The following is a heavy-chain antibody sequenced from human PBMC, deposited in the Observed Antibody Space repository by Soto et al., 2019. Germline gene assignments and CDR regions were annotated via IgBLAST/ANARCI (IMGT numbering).Heavy chain of an antibody. J-gene: IGHJ4*02. CDR1: GGSISSSSYY. Sequence: QLQLQESGPGLVKPSETLSLTCTVSGGSISSSSYYWGWIRQPPGKGLEWIGSIYYSGSTYYNPSLKSRVTISVDTSKNQFSLKLSSVTAADTAVYYCARQTPNDFWSGYYIGVIDYWGQGTLVTVSS. CDR2: IYYSGST. D-gene: IGHD3-3*01. V-gene: IGHV4-39*01. CDR3: ARQTPNDFWSGYYIGVIDY.